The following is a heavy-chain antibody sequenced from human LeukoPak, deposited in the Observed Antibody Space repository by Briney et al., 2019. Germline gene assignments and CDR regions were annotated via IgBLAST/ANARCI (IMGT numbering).Heavy chain of an antibody. CDR1: GFTFDDYA. V-gene: IGHV3-43D*03. CDR2: ISWDGGST. CDR3: AKDRLVSESGCLDY. J-gene: IGHJ4*02. Sequence: PGGSLRLSCAASGFTFDDYAMHRVRQAPGKGLEWVSLISWDGGSTYYADSVKGRFTISRDNSKNSLYLQMNSLRAEDTALYYCAKDRLVSESGCLDYWGQGTLVTVSS. D-gene: IGHD6-19*01.